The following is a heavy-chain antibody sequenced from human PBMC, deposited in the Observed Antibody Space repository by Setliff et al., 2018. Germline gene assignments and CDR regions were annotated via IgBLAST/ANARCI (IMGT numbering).Heavy chain of an antibody. D-gene: IGHD3-9*01. CDR1: GGSISSGSYY. V-gene: IGHV4-61*09. CDR2: FYTSGST. CDR3: ARTLYDYDILTGPGYYFDY. Sequence: TLSLTCTVSGGSISSGSYYWSWIRQPAGKGLEWIGHFYTSGSTNYNPSLKSRVTIAVDTSKNQFSLKLSSVTAADTAVYYCARTLYDYDILTGPGYYFDYWGQGTLVTVSS. J-gene: IGHJ4*02.